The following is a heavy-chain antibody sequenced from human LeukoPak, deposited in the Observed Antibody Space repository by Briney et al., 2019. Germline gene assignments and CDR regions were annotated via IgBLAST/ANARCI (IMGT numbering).Heavy chain of an antibody. J-gene: IGHJ4*02. CDR2: IYTSGST. CDR3: ARSYDSSGSDY. Sequence: SETLSLTCTVSGGSISSGSYYWSWIRQPAGKGLEWIERIYTSGSTNYNPSLKSRVTISVDTSKNQFSLKLSSVTAADTAVYYCARSYDSSGSDYWGQGTLVTVSS. CDR1: GGSISSGSYY. D-gene: IGHD3-22*01. V-gene: IGHV4-61*02.